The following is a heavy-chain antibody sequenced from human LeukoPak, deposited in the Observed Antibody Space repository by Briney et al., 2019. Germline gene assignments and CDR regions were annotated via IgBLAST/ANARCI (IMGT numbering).Heavy chain of an antibody. D-gene: IGHD3-3*01. V-gene: IGHV1-2*02. CDR1: GYTFTGYY. J-gene: IGHJ5*02. CDR2: INPNSGGT. Sequence: ASVKVSCKASGYTFTGYYMHWVRQAPGQGLEWMGWINPNSGGTNYAQKFQGRVTMTRDTSISTAYMELSRLRSDDTAVYYCARDRYDFWSGYMSNWFDPWGQGTLVTVSS. CDR3: ARDRYDFWSGYMSNWFDP.